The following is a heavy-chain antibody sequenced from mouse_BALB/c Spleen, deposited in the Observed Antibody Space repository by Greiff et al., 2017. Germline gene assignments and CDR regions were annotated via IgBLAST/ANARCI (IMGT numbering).Heavy chain of an antibody. CDR3: VRLLPYYYGYAMDY. CDR1: GFTFNTYA. Sequence: EVKLVESGGGLVQPKGSLKLSCAASGFTFNTYAMNWVRQAPGKGLEWVARIRSKSNNYATYYADSVKDRFTISRDDSQSMLYLQMNNLKTEDTAMYYCVRLLPYYYGYAMDYWGQGTSVTVSS. D-gene: IGHD1-1*01. CDR2: IRSKSNNYAT. V-gene: IGHV10-1*02. J-gene: IGHJ4*01.